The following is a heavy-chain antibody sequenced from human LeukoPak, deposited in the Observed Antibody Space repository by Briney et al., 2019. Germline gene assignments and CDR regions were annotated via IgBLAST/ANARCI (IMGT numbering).Heavy chain of an antibody. CDR2: INRNSGDT. Sequence: ASVKVSCKASGYTFTNHYIHWVRRAPGQGLEWMGWINRNSGDTNFAQKFQGRVTMARDTSISTAYMELSRLRSDDTAVYYCARDRYTGYGTFDFWGQGTLVTVSS. CDR1: GYTFTNHY. V-gene: IGHV1-2*02. CDR3: ARDRYTGYGTFDF. J-gene: IGHJ4*02. D-gene: IGHD5-12*01.